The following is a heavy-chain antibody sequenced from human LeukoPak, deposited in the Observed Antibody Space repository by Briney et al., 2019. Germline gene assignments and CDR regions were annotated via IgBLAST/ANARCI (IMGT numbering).Heavy chain of an antibody. CDR2: ISSSSSSI. J-gene: IGHJ4*02. CDR1: GFTFSSYS. V-gene: IGHV3-21*01. Sequence: GGSLRLSWAASGFTFSSYSMNWVRQAPGKGLEWVSLISSSSSSIFYADSVKGRFTISRDSAKNSLYLQMNSLRGEDTAVYYCARPPPGGWYGSLDYWGQGTLVTVSS. CDR3: ARPPPGGWYGSLDY. D-gene: IGHD6-19*01.